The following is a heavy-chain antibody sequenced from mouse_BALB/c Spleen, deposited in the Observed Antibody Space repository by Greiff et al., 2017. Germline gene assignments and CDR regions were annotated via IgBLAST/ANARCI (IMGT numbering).Heavy chain of an antibody. V-gene: IGHV2-9*02. D-gene: IGHD2-2*01. CDR3: ARDQGYDGYFDY. Sequence: VKLQESGPGLVAPSQSLSITCTVSGFSLTGYGVHWVRQPPGKGLEWLGVIWAGGSTNYNSALMSRLSISKDNSKSQVFLKMNSLQTDDTAMYYCARDQGYDGYFDYWGQGTTLTVSS. CDR2: IWAGGST. J-gene: IGHJ2*01. CDR1: GFSLTGYG.